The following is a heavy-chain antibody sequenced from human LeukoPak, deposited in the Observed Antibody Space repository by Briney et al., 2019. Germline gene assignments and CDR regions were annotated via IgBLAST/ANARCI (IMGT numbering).Heavy chain of an antibody. CDR3: ARLGWDYYDSSGNDWFDP. J-gene: IGHJ5*02. Sequence: PEASVKVSCKASGYTFTVYYMHWVRQAPGQGLEWMGWINPNSGRTMYAQKFQGRVSMTRDTSTSTAYMELSRVRSDETAVYYCARLGWDYYDSSGNDWFDPWGQGTLVTVSS. V-gene: IGHV1-2*02. CDR1: GYTFTVYY. D-gene: IGHD3-22*01. CDR2: INPNSGRT.